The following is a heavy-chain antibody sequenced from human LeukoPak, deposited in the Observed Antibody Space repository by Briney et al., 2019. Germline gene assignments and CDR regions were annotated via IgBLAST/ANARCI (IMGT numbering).Heavy chain of an antibody. CDR3: ARFSVVVAAYDY. CDR2: ISADGDTT. D-gene: IGHD6-19*01. CDR1: GFTFKNYW. V-gene: IGHV3-74*03. Sequence: PGGSLRLSCAASGFTFKNYWMHWVRQAPGKGLVWVSRISADGDTTTYADSVKGRFTVSRDNAKNTMYLQMNSLRAEGTAVYFCARFSVVVAAYDYWGQGNMVTVSS. J-gene: IGHJ4*02.